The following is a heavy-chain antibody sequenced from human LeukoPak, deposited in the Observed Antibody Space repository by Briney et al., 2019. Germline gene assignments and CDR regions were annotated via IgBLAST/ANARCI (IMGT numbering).Heavy chain of an antibody. CDR3: ARSAASGSYDS. J-gene: IGHJ4*02. CDR2: LDGTNTYI. D-gene: IGHD3-10*01. Sequence: PGGSLRLSCAASGFTFSIYSMHWVRQAPGKGLEWVSSLDGTNTYIYFADSVQGRFTISRDNAKNSLYLQLNSLRAEDTAVYYCARSAASGSYDSWGQGTLVTVSS. CDR1: GFTFSIYS. V-gene: IGHV3-21*01.